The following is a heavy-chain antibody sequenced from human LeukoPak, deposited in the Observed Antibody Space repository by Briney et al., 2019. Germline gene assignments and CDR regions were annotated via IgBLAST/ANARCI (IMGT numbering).Heavy chain of an antibody. CDR2: ISYDGSNK. CDR3: AKLYVAGTVGDAFDI. J-gene: IGHJ3*02. V-gene: IGHV3-30*18. CDR1: GFTFSSYG. Sequence: PGGSPRLSCAASGFTFSSYGMHWVRQAPGKGLEWVAVISYDGSNKYYADSVKGRFTISRDNSKNTLYLQMNSLRAEDTAVYYCAKLYVAGTVGDAFDIWGQGTMVTVSS. D-gene: IGHD6-19*01.